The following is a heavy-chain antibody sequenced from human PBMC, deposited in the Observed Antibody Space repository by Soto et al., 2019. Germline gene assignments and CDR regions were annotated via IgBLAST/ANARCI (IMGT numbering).Heavy chain of an antibody. D-gene: IGHD3-3*01. CDR1: CGSFSGYY. CDR3: ARGFWSGSYSGGLGMDV. J-gene: IGHJ6*02. Sequence: SETLSLTCAVYCGSFSGYYWSWIRQPPGKGLEWIGEINHSGSTNYNPSLKSRVTISVDTSKNQFSLKLSSVTAADTAVYYCARGFWSGSYSGGLGMDVWGQGSTVTVSS. V-gene: IGHV4-34*01. CDR2: INHSGST.